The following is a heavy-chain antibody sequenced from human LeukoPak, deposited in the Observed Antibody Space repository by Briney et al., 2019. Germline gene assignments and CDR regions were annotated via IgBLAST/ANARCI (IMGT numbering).Heavy chain of an antibody. Sequence: SETLSLTCAVYGGSFSGYYWSWIRQPPGKGLEWIGEINHSGSTNYNPSLKSRVTISVDTSKNQFSLKLSSVTAADTAVYYCASQVGATTLDYWGQGTLVNVSS. CDR3: ASQVGATTLDY. J-gene: IGHJ4*02. CDR2: INHSGST. CDR1: GGSFSGYY. D-gene: IGHD1-26*01. V-gene: IGHV4-34*01.